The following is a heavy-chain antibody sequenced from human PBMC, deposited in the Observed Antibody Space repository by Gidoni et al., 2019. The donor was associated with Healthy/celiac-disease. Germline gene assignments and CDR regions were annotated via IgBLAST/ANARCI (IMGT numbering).Heavy chain of an antibody. CDR1: DYY. J-gene: IGHJ4*02. D-gene: IGHD1-26*01. CDR3: SSRPWEIDY. CDR2: ISSSGSTI. V-gene: IGHV3-11*01. Sequence: DYYMSWIRQAPGKGLEWVSYISSSGSTIYYADSVKGRFTISRDNAKNSLYLQMNSLRAEDTAVYYCSSRPWEIDYWGQGTLVTVSS.